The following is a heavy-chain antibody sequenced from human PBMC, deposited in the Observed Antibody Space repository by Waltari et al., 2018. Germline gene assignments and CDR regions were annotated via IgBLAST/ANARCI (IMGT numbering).Heavy chain of an antibody. J-gene: IGHJ4*02. Sequence: EVQLVESGGGLVQPGGYLRLSCEASGFTFSRYWMSWVRQTPGKGLEWVANINYDGRQKYYVDSVKGRFAISRDNARNSVYLQMNSLRVEDTAVYYCAKSRGFEYWGQGALITVSS. CDR2: INYDGRQK. CDR1: GFTFSRYW. V-gene: IGHV3-7*01. D-gene: IGHD3-10*01. CDR3: AKSRGFEY.